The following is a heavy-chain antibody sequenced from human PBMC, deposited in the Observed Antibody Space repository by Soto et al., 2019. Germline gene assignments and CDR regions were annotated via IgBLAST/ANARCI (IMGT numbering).Heavy chain of an antibody. J-gene: IGHJ6*01. V-gene: IGHV5-51*01. CDR1: GYRFISHW. Sequence: GQLKRVSCNAFGYRFISHWVARVSQINGKGLEWMGIIYPSDSYIRYRPSFQGQVAISVDKAISTAYLQWSSLKASDTATYYCARRGYSNYRGGMDVSAEGITVTVPS. CDR3: ARRGYSNYRGGMDV. D-gene: IGHD3-10*01. CDR2: IYPSDSYI.